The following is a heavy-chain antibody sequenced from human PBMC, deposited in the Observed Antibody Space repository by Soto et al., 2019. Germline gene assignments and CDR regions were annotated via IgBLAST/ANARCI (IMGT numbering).Heavy chain of an antibody. D-gene: IGHD1-26*01. Sequence: GASVKVCCKAPGYTFTAYYMHLVRQAPGQGLEWMGCINPNSGGTNSAQKFQGWVTMTRDTSISTAYMELSRLRSDDTAVYYCARGDGSSSYGMDVWGQGTAVTVSS. CDR1: GYTFTAYY. CDR3: ARGDGSSSYGMDV. J-gene: IGHJ6*02. CDR2: INPNSGGT. V-gene: IGHV1-2*04.